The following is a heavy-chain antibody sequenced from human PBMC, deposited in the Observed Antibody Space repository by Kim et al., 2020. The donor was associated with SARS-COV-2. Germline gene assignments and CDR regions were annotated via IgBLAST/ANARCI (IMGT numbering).Heavy chain of an antibody. CDR3: ARVLAAAGLGPFDI. CDR1: GYTFTSYG. CDR2: ISAYNGNT. V-gene: IGHV1-18*04. Sequence: ASVKVSCKASGYTFTSYGISWVRQAPGQGLEWMGWISAYNGNTNYAQKLQGRVTMTTDTSTSTAYMELRSLRSDDTAVYYCARVLAAAGLGPFDIWGQGTMVTVSS. J-gene: IGHJ3*02. D-gene: IGHD6-13*01.